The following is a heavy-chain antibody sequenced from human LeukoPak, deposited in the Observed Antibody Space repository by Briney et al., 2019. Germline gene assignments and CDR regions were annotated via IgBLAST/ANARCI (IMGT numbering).Heavy chain of an antibody. J-gene: IGHJ6*02. V-gene: IGHV3-30-3*01. CDR1: GFTFSSYA. CDR2: ISYDGSNK. D-gene: IGHD3-3*01. Sequence: GGSLRLSCAASGFTFSSYAMSWVRQAPGKGLEWVAVISYDGSNKYYADSVKGRFTISRDNSKNTLYLQMNSLRAEDTAVYYCTRDRPLRFLDYYYGMDVWGQGTTVTVSS. CDR3: TRDRPLRFLDYYYGMDV.